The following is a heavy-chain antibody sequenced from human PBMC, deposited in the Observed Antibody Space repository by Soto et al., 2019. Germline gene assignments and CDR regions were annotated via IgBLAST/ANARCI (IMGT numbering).Heavy chain of an antibody. CDR1: GFTFDDYT. CDR2: ISWEGGST. D-gene: IGHD2-15*01. J-gene: IGHJ4*02. V-gene: IGHV3-43*01. Sequence: TASGFTFDDYTMHWVRQAPGKGLEWVSLISWEGGSTYYADSVKGRFTISRDDSKNSLYLQMNSLRPEDTALYYCAKGRGGDYWGQGTLVTVSS. CDR3: AKGRGGDY.